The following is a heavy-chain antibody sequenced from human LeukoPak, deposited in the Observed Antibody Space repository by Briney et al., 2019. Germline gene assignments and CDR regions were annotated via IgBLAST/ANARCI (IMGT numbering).Heavy chain of an antibody. Sequence: GGSLRLSCAASGFTFSSYAMSWVRQAPGKGLEWVSAISGSGGSTYHADSVKGRFTISRDNSKNTLYLQMNSLRAEDTAVYYCAKGPERNYYFDYWGQGTLVTVSS. D-gene: IGHD5-24*01. CDR2: ISGSGGST. CDR3: AKGPERNYYFDY. V-gene: IGHV3-23*01. CDR1: GFTFSSYA. J-gene: IGHJ4*02.